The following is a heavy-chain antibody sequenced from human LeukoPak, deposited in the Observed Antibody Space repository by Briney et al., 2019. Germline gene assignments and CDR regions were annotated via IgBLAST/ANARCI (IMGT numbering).Heavy chain of an antibody. CDR2: ISSSSSYI. CDR3: ARDFNYYYDSRGYYPDAFDI. D-gene: IGHD3-22*01. V-gene: IGHV3-21*01. CDR1: GFTFSSYS. J-gene: IGHJ3*02. Sequence: GGSLRLSCAASGFTFSSYSMNWVRQAPGKGLEWVSSISSSSSYIYYADSVKGRFTISRDNAKNSLYLQMNSLRAEDTAVYYCARDFNYYYDSRGYYPDAFDIWGQGTMVTVSS.